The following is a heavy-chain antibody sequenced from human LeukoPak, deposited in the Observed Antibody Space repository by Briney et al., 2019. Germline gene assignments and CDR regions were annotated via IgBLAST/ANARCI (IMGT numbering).Heavy chain of an antibody. D-gene: IGHD3-22*01. J-gene: IGHJ4*02. Sequence: PGGSLRLSCAASGFTFSSYAMSWVRQAPGKGLEWVSAISGSGGSTYYADSVKGRFTISRDNSKNTLYLQMSSLRAEDTAVYYCVKDEAPYYYDSSGYYFGDWGQGTLVTVSS. CDR3: VKDEAPYYYDSSGYYFGD. CDR2: ISGSGGST. CDR1: GFTFSSYA. V-gene: IGHV3-23*01.